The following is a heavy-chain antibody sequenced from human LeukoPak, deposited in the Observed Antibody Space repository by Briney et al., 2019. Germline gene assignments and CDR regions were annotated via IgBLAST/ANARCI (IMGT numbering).Heavy chain of an antibody. D-gene: IGHD5-24*01. V-gene: IGHV3-48*03. Sequence: GGSLRLSCAVSGFTFSSYEMNWVRQAPGKGLEWVSYISTTGTTIYYSDSVRGRFTISRDNARNSLFLQMSSLRAEDTAVYYCARGRRDGYNYWGQGTLVTVSS. CDR1: GFTFSSYE. CDR3: ARGRRDGYNY. CDR2: ISTTGTTI. J-gene: IGHJ4*02.